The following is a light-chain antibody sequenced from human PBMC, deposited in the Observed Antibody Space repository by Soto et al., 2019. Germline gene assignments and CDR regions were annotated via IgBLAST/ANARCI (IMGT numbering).Light chain of an antibody. CDR2: TTS. CDR1: QSIGSH. V-gene: IGKV1-39*01. CDR3: QQTFNNPGT. J-gene: IGKJ1*01. Sequence: DIQMTQSPSSLSASVGDRATITCRASQSIGSHLNWYQQRPGKAPNLLIYTTSTLHSGVPTRFSGSGSGTEFTLTISSLQPEDFATYYCQQTFNNPGTFGQGTKVEIK.